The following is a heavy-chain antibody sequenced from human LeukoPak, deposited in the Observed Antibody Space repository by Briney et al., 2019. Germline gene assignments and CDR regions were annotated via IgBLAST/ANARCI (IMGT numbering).Heavy chain of an antibody. CDR2: IYYSGST. J-gene: IGHJ4*02. CDR1: GDSINSLDL. CDR3: ARLCSGGYDIDY. V-gene: IGHV4-39*01. Sequence: PSETLSLTCTVSGDSINSLDLWSWVRQPPGRGLEWIGSIYYSGSTYYNPSLKSRVTISVDTSKNQFSLKLSSVTAADTAVYYCARLCSGGYDIDYWGQGTLVTVSS. D-gene: IGHD5-12*01.